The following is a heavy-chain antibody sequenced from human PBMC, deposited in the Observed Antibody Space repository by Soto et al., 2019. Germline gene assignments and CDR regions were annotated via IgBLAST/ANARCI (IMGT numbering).Heavy chain of an antibody. J-gene: IGHJ6*03. CDR3: ARVQTSSGHYYYYMDV. CDR1: GYTFTSYG. V-gene: IGHV1-18*01. Sequence: ASVKVSCKASGYTFTSYGISWVRQAPGQGLEWVGWISAYNGNTNYAQKLQGRVTMTTDTSTSTAYMELRSLRSDDTAVYYCARVQTSSGHYYYYMDVWGKGTTVTVSS. CDR2: ISAYNGNT. D-gene: IGHD6-25*01.